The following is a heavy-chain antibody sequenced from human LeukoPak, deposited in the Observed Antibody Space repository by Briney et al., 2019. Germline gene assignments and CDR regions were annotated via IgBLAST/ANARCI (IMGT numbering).Heavy chain of an antibody. CDR1: GGTFSSYG. CDR3: ARASDGSAWYGNWFDP. J-gene: IGHJ5*02. V-gene: IGHV1-69*06. D-gene: IGHD6-19*01. CDR2: IIPIFGTA. Sequence: GASVKVSCKDCGGTFSSYGISWVRQAPGQGLEWMGGIIPIFGTANYAKKVQGRVTITAEKSTSTAYRELSSMRSVYTAVFYCARASDGSAWYGNWFDPWGQGTLVTVSS.